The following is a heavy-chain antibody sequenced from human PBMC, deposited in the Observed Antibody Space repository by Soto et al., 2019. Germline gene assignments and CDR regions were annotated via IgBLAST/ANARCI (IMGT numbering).Heavy chain of an antibody. Sequence: PSHTLSLTCAISGDSVSSNSAAWTWIRQTPSRGLEWLGSTYYKSKWNNDYALSVKSRITINPDTSKNQFSLHLYSVTPEDSSVYYCTGITWFRVMDVWGQGTPVTVSS. CDR3: TGITWFRVMDV. CDR1: GDSVSSNSAA. V-gene: IGHV6-1*01. CDR2: TYYKSKWNN. D-gene: IGHD3-10*01. J-gene: IGHJ6*02.